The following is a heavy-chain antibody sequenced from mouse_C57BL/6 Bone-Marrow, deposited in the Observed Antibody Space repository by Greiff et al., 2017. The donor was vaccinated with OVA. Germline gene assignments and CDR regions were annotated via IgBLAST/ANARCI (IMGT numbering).Heavy chain of an antibody. V-gene: IGHV1-55*01. CDR1: GYTFTSYW. Sequence: VQLQQPGAELVKPGASVKMSCKASGYTFTSYWITWVKQRPGQGLEWIGDIYPGSGSTNYNEKFKSKATLTVDTSSSTAYMQLSSLTSEDSAVDYCARSPIYYGYYYFDYWGQGTTLTVSS. D-gene: IGHD2-2*01. J-gene: IGHJ2*01. CDR2: IYPGSGST. CDR3: ARSPIYYGYYYFDY.